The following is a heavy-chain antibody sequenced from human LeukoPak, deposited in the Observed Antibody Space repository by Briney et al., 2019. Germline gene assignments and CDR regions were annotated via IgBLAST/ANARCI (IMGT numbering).Heavy chain of an antibody. CDR1: GFTLSSNY. CDR3: ARDEGFRGSWSN. J-gene: IGHJ4*02. Sequence: GGSLTLSCAASGFTLSSNYMSWVRQAPGKGLEWASVVYSGGSTFYADSVKGRFTISRDNSKNTLYLQMNSLRVEDTSVYYCARDEGFRGSWSNWGQGTLVTVSS. V-gene: IGHV3-66*01. D-gene: IGHD3-10*01. CDR2: VYSGGST.